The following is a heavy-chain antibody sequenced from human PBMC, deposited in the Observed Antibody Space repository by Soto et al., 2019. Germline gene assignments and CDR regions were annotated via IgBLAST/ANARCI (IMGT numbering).Heavy chain of an antibody. D-gene: IGHD6-19*01. CDR2: IYYSGSA. CDR1: GYSISSGYY. CDR3: ARGVGGSGLNWFDP. V-gene: IGHV4-38-2*01. J-gene: IGHJ5*02. Sequence: PSETLSLTCGVSGYSISSGYYWSWIRQPPGKGLEWIGYIYYSGSAYYNPSLNSRLTMSVDRSKSQFSMKLASVTAADTAVYYCARGVGGSGLNWFDPWGQGTLVTVSS.